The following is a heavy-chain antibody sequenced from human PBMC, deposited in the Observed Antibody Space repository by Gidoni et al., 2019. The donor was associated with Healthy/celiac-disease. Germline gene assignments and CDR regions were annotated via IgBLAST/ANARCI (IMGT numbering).Heavy chain of an antibody. V-gene: IGHV3-23*01. CDR3: AKDSTGGSSGWSVDY. J-gene: IGHJ4*02. Sequence: GSGGSTYYADSVKGRFTISRDNSKNTLYLQMNSLRAEDTAVYYCAKDSTGGSSGWSVDYWGQGTLVTVSS. D-gene: IGHD6-19*01. CDR2: GSGGST.